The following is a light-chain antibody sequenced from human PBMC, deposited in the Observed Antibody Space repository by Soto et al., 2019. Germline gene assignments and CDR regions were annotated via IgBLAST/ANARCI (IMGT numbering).Light chain of an antibody. CDR1: QTVSSN. V-gene: IGKV3-15*01. J-gene: IGKJ5*01. CDR2: GAS. Sequence: EIILTQSPDTLSLSPGERATPSCRASQTVSSNYLAWCQQRPGQAPRLLIYGASTRATGIPARFSGSRSGTEFTLTISSPQSEDFALYYCQQHNNWPYTFGQGTRLEIK. CDR3: QQHNNWPYT.